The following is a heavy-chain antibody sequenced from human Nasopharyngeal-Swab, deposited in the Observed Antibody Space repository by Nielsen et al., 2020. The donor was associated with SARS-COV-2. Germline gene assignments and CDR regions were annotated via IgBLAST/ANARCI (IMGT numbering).Heavy chain of an antibody. CDR1: GFTFSSYW. Sequence: GESLKISCAASGFTFSSYWMHWVRQAPGKGLVWVSHVKNDGTTTTYADAVKGRFTMSRDDAKNILYLQMNSLRTEDTAVYYCARDGQGAVDLDYWGQGSLVTVSS. D-gene: IGHD6-19*01. J-gene: IGHJ4*02. CDR2: VKNDGTTT. CDR3: ARDGQGAVDLDY. V-gene: IGHV3-74*01.